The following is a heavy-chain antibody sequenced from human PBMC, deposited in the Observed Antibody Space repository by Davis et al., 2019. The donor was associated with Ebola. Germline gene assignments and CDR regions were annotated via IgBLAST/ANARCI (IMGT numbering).Heavy chain of an antibody. CDR2: ISYDGSNK. J-gene: IGHJ4*02. CDR3: ANGWSY. V-gene: IGHV3-30*04. Sequence: GESLKISCAASGFTFSGSAIHWVRQAPGKGLEWVAVISYDGSNKYYADSVKGRFTISRDNSKNTLYLQMNSLRAEDTAVYYCANGWSYWGQGTLVTVSS. CDR1: GFTFSGSA. D-gene: IGHD2-15*01.